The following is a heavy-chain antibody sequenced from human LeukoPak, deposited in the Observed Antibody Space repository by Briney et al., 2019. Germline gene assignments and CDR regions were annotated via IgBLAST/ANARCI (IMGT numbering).Heavy chain of an antibody. D-gene: IGHD3-9*01. CDR3: ARDRAYDILTGYHTDFDY. CDR2: ISAYNGNT. Sequence: ASVTVSCKASGCAFISYGFSWVRQAPGQGLEWMGWISAYNGNTNYAQKLQGRVTMTTDTSTSTAYMELRSLRSDDTAVYYCARDRAYDILTGYHTDFDYWGQGTLVTVSS. J-gene: IGHJ4*02. CDR1: GCAFISYG. V-gene: IGHV1-18*01.